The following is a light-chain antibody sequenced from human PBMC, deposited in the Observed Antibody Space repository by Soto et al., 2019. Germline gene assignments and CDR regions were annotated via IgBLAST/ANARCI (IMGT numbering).Light chain of an antibody. J-gene: IGLJ3*02. V-gene: IGLV7-46*01. CDR2: DAK. Sequence: QAVVTQEPSLTVSPGGTVTLTCGSSTGGVTSGHYPHWLQQKPGQAPRTLIYDAKNKHSWTPARFSGSLLGGKAALTLSGAQPEDEADYYCLRSYGGSQVFGGGTKLTVL. CDR1: TGGVTSGHY. CDR3: LRSYGGSQV.